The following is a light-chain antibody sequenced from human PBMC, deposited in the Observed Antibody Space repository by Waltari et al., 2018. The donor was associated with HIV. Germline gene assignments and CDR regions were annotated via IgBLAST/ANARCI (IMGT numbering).Light chain of an antibody. V-gene: IGKV3-11*01. J-gene: IGKJ5*01. CDR2: GAS. Sequence: LSCRASQSVSSYLAWYQQKPGQTPRLLIYGASSRATGIPARFSGSGSGTDFTLTISSLEPGDIAVYYCQQRSNWPITFGQGTRLEIK. CDR1: QSVSSY. CDR3: QQRSNWPIT.